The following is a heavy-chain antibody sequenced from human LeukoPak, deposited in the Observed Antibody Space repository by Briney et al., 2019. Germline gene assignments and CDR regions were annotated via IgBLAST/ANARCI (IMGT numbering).Heavy chain of an antibody. V-gene: IGHV4-30-4*01. Sequence: SETLSLTCTVSGGSISSGDYYWSWIRQPPGKGLEWIGYIYYSGSTYYNPSLKSRVTISVDTSKNQFSLKLSSVTAADTAVYYCASSPGSSGCDCWFDPWGQGTLVTVSS. J-gene: IGHJ5*02. CDR1: GGSISSGDYY. CDR3: ASSPGSSGCDCWFDP. CDR2: IYYSGST. D-gene: IGHD5-12*01.